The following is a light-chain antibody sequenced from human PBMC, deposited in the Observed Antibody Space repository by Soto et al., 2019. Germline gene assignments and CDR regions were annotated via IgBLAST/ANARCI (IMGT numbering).Light chain of an antibody. CDR3: QHYDRAPMWT. CDR1: QGIGDT. Sequence: EVVMTQSASTLSVSAGEGATLSWRASQGIGDTLAWYQQKPVQAPRLLVYGASSRATGIPDRFSGSGSATDFTPTISRLEPEDFAVYYCQHYDRAPMWTFGQGTKVDIK. V-gene: IGKV3-20*01. J-gene: IGKJ1*01. CDR2: GAS.